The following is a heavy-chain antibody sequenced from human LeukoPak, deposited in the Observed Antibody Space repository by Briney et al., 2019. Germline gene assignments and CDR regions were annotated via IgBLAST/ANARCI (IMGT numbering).Heavy chain of an antibody. CDR3: ARAKLSIAAASDIFDY. J-gene: IGHJ4*02. D-gene: IGHD6-13*01. Sequence: PGGSLRLSCAASGFTFSSYSMNWVRQAPGKGLEWVSSISSSSSYIYYADSVKGRFTISRDNAKNSLYLQMNSLRAEDTAVYYCARAKLSIAAASDIFDYWGQGTLVTVSS. CDR2: ISSSSSYI. CDR1: GFTFSSYS. V-gene: IGHV3-21*01.